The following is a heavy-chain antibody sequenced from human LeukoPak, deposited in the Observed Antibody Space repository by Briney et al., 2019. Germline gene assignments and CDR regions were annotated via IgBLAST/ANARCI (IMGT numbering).Heavy chain of an antibody. CDR1: GGSISSYY. D-gene: IGHD3-22*01. CDR2: IYTSGST. J-gene: IGHJ4*02. Sequence: SETLSLACTVSGGSISSYYWSWIRQPPGKGLEWIGYIYTSGSTNYNPSLKSRVTISVDTSKNQFSLKLSSVTAADTAVYYCASDSSAGYFDYWGQGTLVTVSS. CDR3: ASDSSAGYFDY. V-gene: IGHV4-4*09.